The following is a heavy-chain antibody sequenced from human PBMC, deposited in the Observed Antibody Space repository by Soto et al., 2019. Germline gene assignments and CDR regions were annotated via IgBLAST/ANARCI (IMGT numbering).Heavy chain of an antibody. CDR2: INHSGST. J-gene: IGHJ5*02. D-gene: IGHD3-3*01. CDR3: ARGEPRFMEWLLLSEYFDP. CDR1: GGSFSSYY. V-gene: IGHV4-34*01. Sequence: QVPLQQWGAGLLKPSETLSLTCAVYGGSFSSYYWSWIRQPPGKGLEWIGVINHSGSTNYDPSLKSRVTISIDTSKNQVSLTLSSVTAADTAVYYCARGEPRFMEWLLLSEYFDPWGQGTLVTVSS.